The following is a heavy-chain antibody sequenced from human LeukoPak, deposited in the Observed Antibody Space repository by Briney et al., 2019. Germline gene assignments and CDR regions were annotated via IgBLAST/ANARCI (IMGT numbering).Heavy chain of an antibody. V-gene: IGHV3-30-3*02. J-gene: IGHJ4*02. D-gene: IGHD3-16*01. CDR2: ISYDGSNK. CDR3: AKVPTWGILDY. Sequence: WVAVISYDGSNKYYADSVKGRFTISRDNSKNTLYLQMNSLRAEDTAVYYCAKVPTWGILDYWGQGTLVTVSS.